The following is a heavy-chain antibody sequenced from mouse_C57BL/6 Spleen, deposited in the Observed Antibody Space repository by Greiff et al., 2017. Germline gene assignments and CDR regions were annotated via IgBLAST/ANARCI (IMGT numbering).Heavy chain of an antibody. J-gene: IGHJ4*01. CDR3: ARLAGTAMDY. CDR2: ISGGGGNT. V-gene: IGHV5-9*01. Sequence: EVKLVESGGGLVKPGGSLKLSCAASGFTFSSYTMSWVRQTPEKRLAWVATISGGGGNTYYPDSVKGRFTISRDNAKNTLYLQMSSLRSEDTALYYCARLAGTAMDYWGQGTSVTVSS. CDR1: GFTFSSYT. D-gene: IGHD4-1*01.